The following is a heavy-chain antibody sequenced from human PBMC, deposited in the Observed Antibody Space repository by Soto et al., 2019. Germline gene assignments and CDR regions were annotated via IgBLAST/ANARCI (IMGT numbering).Heavy chain of an antibody. D-gene: IGHD3-16*01. J-gene: IGHJ4*02. CDR2: INPDNGGT. V-gene: IGHV1-2*02. CDR3: SRGNYAYVVPDY. CDR1: GYTFTGYY. Sequence: AASVKVSCKASGYTFTGYYIHWVRQAPGQGLEWMGWINPDNGGTKYAQQFQGRVTMTRDTSINTAYMWLSSLRSDDTAMYYCSRGNYAYVVPDYWGRGTLVTVSS.